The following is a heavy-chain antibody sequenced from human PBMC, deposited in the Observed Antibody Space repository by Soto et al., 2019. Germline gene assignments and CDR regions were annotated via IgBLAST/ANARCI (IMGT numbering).Heavy chain of an antibody. CDR1: GYTFTSYG. Sequence: QVQLVQSGAEVKKPGASVKVSCKASGYTFTSYGISWVRQAPGQGLEWMGWISAYNGNTHYAQKLQGRGTMTTDTSTSTAYMELRSLRSDDTAVYYCARASSIAVARAGVDPWGQGTLVTVSS. V-gene: IGHV1-18*01. J-gene: IGHJ5*02. CDR2: ISAYNGNT. D-gene: IGHD6-19*01. CDR3: ARASSIAVARAGVDP.